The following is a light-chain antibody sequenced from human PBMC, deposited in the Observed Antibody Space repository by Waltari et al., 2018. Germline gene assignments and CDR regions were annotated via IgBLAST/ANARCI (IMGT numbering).Light chain of an antibody. CDR2: DVS. CDR1: SSDVGGYNY. Sequence: QSALTQPRSVSGSPGQSVTISCTGTSSDVGGYNYVSWYQQHPGKAPKLMIYDVSKRPSRVPDRFSGSKSGKTASLTISGLQAEDEADYYCCSYAGSYTLVFGGGTKLTVL. J-gene: IGLJ2*01. CDR3: CSYAGSYTLV. V-gene: IGLV2-11*01.